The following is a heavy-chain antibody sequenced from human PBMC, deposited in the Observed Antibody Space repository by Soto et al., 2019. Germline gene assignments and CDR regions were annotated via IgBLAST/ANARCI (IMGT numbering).Heavy chain of an antibody. CDR1: GFTFSSYG. D-gene: IGHD6-19*01. Sequence: GWSLRLSCAASGFTFSSYGMHWVRQAPGKGLEWVAFISYDGSNKYYADSVKGRFTISRDNSKNTLYLQMNSLRAEDTAVYYAAKERVSSGPDYWGQGNLVTVSX. J-gene: IGHJ4*02. V-gene: IGHV3-30*18. CDR2: ISYDGSNK. CDR3: AKERVSSGPDY.